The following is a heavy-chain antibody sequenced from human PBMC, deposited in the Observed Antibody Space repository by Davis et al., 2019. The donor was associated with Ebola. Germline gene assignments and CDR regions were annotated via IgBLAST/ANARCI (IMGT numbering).Heavy chain of an antibody. CDR1: GFTFSSYA. CDR3: ARGYEKDWFDP. V-gene: IGHV3-23*01. CDR2: ISGSGGST. J-gene: IGHJ5*02. Sequence: GESLKISCAASGFTFSSYAMSWVRQAPGKGLEWVSAISGSGGSTYYADSVKGRFTISRDNAKNSLYLQMNSLRAEDTAVYYCARGYEKDWFDPWGQGTLVTVSS. D-gene: IGHD1-1*01.